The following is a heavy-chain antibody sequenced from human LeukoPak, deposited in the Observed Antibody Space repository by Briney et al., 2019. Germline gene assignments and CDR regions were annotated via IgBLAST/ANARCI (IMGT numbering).Heavy chain of an antibody. J-gene: IGHJ4*02. D-gene: IGHD3-16*01. V-gene: IGHV3-23*01. CDR2: ISGSGGST. CDR1: GFTFGDYA. CDR3: AKGAPSYDYVWGSTADY. Sequence: GGSLRLSCTASGFTFGDYAMSWVRQAPGKGLEWVSAISGSGGSTYYADSVKGRFTISRDNSKNTLYLQMNSLRAEDTAVYYCAKGAPSYDYVWGSTADYWGQGTLVTVSS.